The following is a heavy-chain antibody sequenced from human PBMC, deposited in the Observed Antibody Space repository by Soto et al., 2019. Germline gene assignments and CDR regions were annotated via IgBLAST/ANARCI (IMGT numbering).Heavy chain of an antibody. V-gene: IGHV3-23*01. Sequence: GGSLRLSCAASGFTFSSYAMSWVRQAPGKGLEWVSAISGSGGSTYYADSVKGRFTISRDNSKNTLYLQMNSLRAEDTAVYYCAKDHITIFGVVISRQAFDIWGQGTMVTVSS. D-gene: IGHD3-3*01. CDR2: ISGSGGST. CDR3: AKDHITIFGVVISRQAFDI. CDR1: GFTFSSYA. J-gene: IGHJ3*02.